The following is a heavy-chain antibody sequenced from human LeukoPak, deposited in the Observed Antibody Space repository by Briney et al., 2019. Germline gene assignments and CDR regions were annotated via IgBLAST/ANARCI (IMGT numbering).Heavy chain of an antibody. V-gene: IGHV1-2*02. Sequence: ASVKVSCKAAGYTFTAYYIPWVRRAPGQELEWMGWISPNSGGTNYAQKLQGRVTLTRDTPINTAYIELSRLRSDDTAVYYCARVTVDKAGSGCYTTWGQETLVTVSS. CDR2: ISPNSGGT. J-gene: IGHJ5*02. D-gene: IGHD3-10*01. CDR3: ARVTVDKAGSGCYTT. CDR1: GYTFTAYY.